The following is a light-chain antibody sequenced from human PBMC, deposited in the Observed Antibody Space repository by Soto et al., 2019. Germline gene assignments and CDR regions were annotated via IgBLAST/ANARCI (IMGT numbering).Light chain of an antibody. CDR3: QQYSFMWT. CDR1: ENVRNNY. Sequence: EILLTQSPGTLSLSQLERGSLPDMASENVRNNYLAWYQQKPGQAPRLLISGASKRATGIPDRFSGSGSGTDFTLTINRLEPEDFAVYYCQQYSFMWTFGQGTKVDIK. CDR2: GAS. J-gene: IGKJ1*01. V-gene: IGKV3-20*01.